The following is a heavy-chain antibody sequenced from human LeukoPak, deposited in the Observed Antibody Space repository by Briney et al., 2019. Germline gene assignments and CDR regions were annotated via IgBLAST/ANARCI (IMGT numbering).Heavy chain of an antibody. CDR1: GFTFSSYW. J-gene: IGHJ4*02. CDR2: INGDGSST. Sequence: GGSLRLSCAASGFTFSSYWMHWVRQAPGKGLVWVSRINGDGSSTSYADSVKGRFTISRDNAKNTLYLQMNSLRAEDTAVYYCARPLYCGGDCYSGDYWGQGTLVTVSS. D-gene: IGHD2-21*02. V-gene: IGHV3-74*01. CDR3: ARPLYCGGDCYSGDY.